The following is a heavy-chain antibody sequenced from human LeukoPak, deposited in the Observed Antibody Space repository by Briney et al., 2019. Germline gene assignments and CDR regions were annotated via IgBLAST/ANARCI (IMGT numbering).Heavy chain of an antibody. CDR3: AKAGRYNYDSTNAY. V-gene: IGHV3-23*01. J-gene: IGHJ4*02. D-gene: IGHD3-22*01. Sequence: GGSLRLSYAASGLTFRIYAMNWVRQAPGKGLECVSAISGGGGDTYYADSVKGRFTISRDNSKSTLYLQMYSLRAEDTAVYYCAKAGRYNYDSTNAYWGQGTLVTVSS. CDR1: GLTFRIYA. CDR2: ISGGGGDT.